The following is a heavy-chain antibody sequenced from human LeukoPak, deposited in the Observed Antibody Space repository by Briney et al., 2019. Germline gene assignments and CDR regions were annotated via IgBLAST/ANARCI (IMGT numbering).Heavy chain of an antibody. CDR3: GRSGSFYVGPDY. D-gene: IGHD1-26*01. J-gene: IGHJ4*02. V-gene: IGHV3-9*01. CDR2: NSWNSVSI. CDR1: GFTFDDYA. Sequence: SLRISCAASGFTFDDYAMHWVRPAPGKGLEWVSGNSWNSVSIGYADSVKRRFTISRDNAKNSLYLQMHILRAEDTAFNYFGRSGSFYVGPDYGGQGTLVTVS.